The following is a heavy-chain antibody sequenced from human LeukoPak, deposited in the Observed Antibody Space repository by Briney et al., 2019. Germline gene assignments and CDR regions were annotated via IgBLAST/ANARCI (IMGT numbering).Heavy chain of an antibody. J-gene: IGHJ3*02. Sequence: GGSLRLSCAASGFTFSSYSMNWVRQAPGKGLEWVSSISSSSSYTYYADSVKGRFTISRDNAKNSLYLQMNSLRAEDTAVYYCARDQRYSSGWDAFDIWGQGTMVTVSS. CDR3: ARDQRYSSGWDAFDI. D-gene: IGHD6-19*01. V-gene: IGHV3-21*01. CDR1: GFTFSSYS. CDR2: ISSSSSYT.